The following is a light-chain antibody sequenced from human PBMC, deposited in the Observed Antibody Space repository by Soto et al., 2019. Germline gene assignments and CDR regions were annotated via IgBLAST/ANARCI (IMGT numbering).Light chain of an antibody. CDR1: QSLSGNY. CDR3: QQYDSPRT. CDR2: RAS. Sequence: NVLTQSPGTLSLSPGERATLSCRASQSLSGNYLAWYQQKPGQAPRVLIYRASIRATGISDRFSGSGSGTDFTLTISGLEPEDFAVYYCQQYDSPRTFGQGTKVDIK. J-gene: IGKJ1*01. V-gene: IGKV3-20*01.